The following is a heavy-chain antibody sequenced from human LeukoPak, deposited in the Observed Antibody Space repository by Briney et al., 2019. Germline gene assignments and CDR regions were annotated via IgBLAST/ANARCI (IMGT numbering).Heavy chain of an antibody. CDR2: IWYDGSNK. D-gene: IGHD5-18*01. J-gene: IGHJ1*01. CDR1: GFTFSNYG. V-gene: IGHV3-33*01. CDR3: ARDASDTAMVGYFQH. Sequence: PGRSLRVSCAASGFTFSNYGMHWVRQAPGKGLEWVAVIWYDGSNKYYADSVKGRFTISRDNSKVILYLQINSLRAEDTAVYYCARDASDTAMVGYFQHWGQGTLVTVSS.